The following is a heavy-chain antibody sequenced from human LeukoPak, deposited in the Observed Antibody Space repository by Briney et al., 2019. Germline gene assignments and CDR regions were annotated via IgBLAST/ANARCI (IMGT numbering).Heavy chain of an antibody. CDR2: ISPSGGST. Sequence: ASVKVSCKAFGYTFTSNYMHWVRQAPGQGPEWMGVISPSGGSTTYAQKFQGRVTLTRDMSTSTDYLELSSLRSEDTAVYYCARDIGAIAAAADNVDYWGQGTLVTVSS. CDR3: ARDIGAIAAAADNVDY. V-gene: IGHV1-46*01. J-gene: IGHJ4*02. D-gene: IGHD6-13*01. CDR1: GYTFTSNY.